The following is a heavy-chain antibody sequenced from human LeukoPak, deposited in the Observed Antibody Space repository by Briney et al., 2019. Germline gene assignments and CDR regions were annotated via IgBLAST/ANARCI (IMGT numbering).Heavy chain of an antibody. CDR1: GGSFSGYY. V-gene: IGHV4-34*01. J-gene: IGHJ4*02. D-gene: IGHD3-16*01. Sequence: SETQSLTCAVYGGSFSGYYWSWIRQPPGKGLEWIGEINHSGRTNYNPSLKSRVTISVDPSKNQFSVKVTSVTAADTAMYYCARGLHVGETLPYYFWSQGTMVTVSS. CDR3: ARGLHVGETLPYYF. CDR2: INHSGRT.